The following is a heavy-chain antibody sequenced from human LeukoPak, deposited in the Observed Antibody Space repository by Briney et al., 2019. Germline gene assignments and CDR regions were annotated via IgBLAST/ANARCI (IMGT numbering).Heavy chain of an antibody. CDR3: TKSDWFDP. CDR2: IKNDGSIT. D-gene: IGHD3-3*01. Sequence: PGGSLRLSCAASGFIFSGYWMHWVRHAPGKGLVWLSRIKNDGSITSYADSVKGRFTISRDNGKNTLYLQMNSLRVEDTAVYYCTKSDWFDPWGQGTLVTVSS. V-gene: IGHV3-74*01. J-gene: IGHJ5*02. CDR1: GFIFSGYW.